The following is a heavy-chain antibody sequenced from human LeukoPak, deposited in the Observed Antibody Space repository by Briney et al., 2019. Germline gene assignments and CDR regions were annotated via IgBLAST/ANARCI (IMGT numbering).Heavy chain of an antibody. J-gene: IGHJ4*02. CDR1: GYTFTSYD. V-gene: IGHV1-8*01. Sequence: ASVKVSCKASGYTFTSYDINWVRQATGQGLEWMGWMNPNSGNTGYAQKFQGRGTMTRNSSISTAYLELSSLRSEDTAVYYCARGPRYCSGGSCYSGTIRGWGQGTLVTVSS. CDR2: MNPNSGNT. D-gene: IGHD2-15*01. CDR3: ARGPRYCSGGSCYSGTIRG.